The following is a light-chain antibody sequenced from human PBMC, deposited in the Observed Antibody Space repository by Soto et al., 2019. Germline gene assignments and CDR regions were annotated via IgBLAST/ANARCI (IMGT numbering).Light chain of an antibody. V-gene: IGKV3-20*01. CDR1: PSVSSNS. J-gene: IGKJ1*01. CDR2: GAS. Sequence: ESVLTQSPGTLSLSPGERATLSCRASPSVSSNSLAWYKQKPGQAPRLLIYGASSRATGTPDRFSGSGSGTDFTLNISRLEPEDFAVYYCQQFGGSPPSWTFGQGTKVEI. CDR3: QQFGGSPPSWT.